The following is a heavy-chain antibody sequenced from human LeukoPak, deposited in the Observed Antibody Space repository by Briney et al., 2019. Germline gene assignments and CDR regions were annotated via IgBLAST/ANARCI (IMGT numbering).Heavy chain of an antibody. CDR2: ISAYNGNT. V-gene: IGHV1-18*01. CDR1: GYTFTSYG. Sequence: ASVKVSCKASGYTFTSYGISWVRQAPGQGLEWMGWISAYNGNTNYAQKLQGRVTMTTDTSTSTAYMELRSLRSDDTAVYYCARDIAAAGTENYYYYGMDVWGQGTTVTVSS. D-gene: IGHD6-13*01. CDR3: ARDIAAAGTENYYYYGMDV. J-gene: IGHJ6*02.